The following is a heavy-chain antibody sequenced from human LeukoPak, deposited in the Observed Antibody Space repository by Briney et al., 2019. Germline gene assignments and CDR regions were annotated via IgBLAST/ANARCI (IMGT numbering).Heavy chain of an antibody. CDR3: ARGGLGGITAYSNYLFDY. Sequence: PSETLSLTCTVSSGSISSYYWSWIRQFPGKGLEWIGYIYYSGSTNYNPSLKSRVTISLDTSKNQFSPKLSPVTAADTAVYYCARGGLGGITAYSNYLFDYWGQRTLVTVSS. D-gene: IGHD4-11*01. J-gene: IGHJ4*02. CDR1: SGSISSYY. CDR2: IYYSGST. V-gene: IGHV4-59*08.